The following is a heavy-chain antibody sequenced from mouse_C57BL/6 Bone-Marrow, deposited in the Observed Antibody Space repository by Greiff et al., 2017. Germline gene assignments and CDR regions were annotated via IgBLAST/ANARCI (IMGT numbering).Heavy chain of an antibody. Sequence: VQLKQSGTVLARPGASVKMSCKTSGYTFTSYWMHWVKQRPGQGLEWIGAIYPGNSDTSYNQKFKGKAKLTAVTSASTAYMALSSLTNEDSAVYYCTSYDGYPIFDYWGQGTTLTVSS. J-gene: IGHJ2*01. D-gene: IGHD2-3*01. V-gene: IGHV1-5*01. CDR3: TSYDGYPIFDY. CDR1: GYTFTSYW. CDR2: IYPGNSDT.